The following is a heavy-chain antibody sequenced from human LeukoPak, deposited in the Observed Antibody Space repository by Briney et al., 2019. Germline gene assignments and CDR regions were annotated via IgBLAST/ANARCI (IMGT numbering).Heavy chain of an antibody. V-gene: IGHV4-30-2*01. Sequence: TLSLTCAVSGGSLSSGGYSWGWIRQPPGKGLGWIGYIYHSGSTYSPPSLKTRFPLSVDRSKNQFSLKLSSVTAADTAVYYCARDRSFGGFDPWGQGTLVTVSS. CDR2: IYHSGST. CDR3: ARDRSFGGFDP. CDR1: GGSLSSGGYS. J-gene: IGHJ5*02. D-gene: IGHD3-10*01.